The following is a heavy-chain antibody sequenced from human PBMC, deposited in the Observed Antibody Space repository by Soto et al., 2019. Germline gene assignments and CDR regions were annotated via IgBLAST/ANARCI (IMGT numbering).Heavy chain of an antibody. CDR1: GYTFTGYY. CDR2: INPNSGGT. D-gene: IGHD5-18*01. Sequence: ASVKVSCKASGYTFTGYYMHWVRQAPGQGLEWMGWINPNSGGTNYAQKFQGRVTMTRDTSISTAYVELSRLRSDDTAVYYCARDRSFGYGYYYYYGMDVWGQGTTVTVSS. CDR3: ARDRSFGYGYYYYYGMDV. J-gene: IGHJ6*02. V-gene: IGHV1-2*02.